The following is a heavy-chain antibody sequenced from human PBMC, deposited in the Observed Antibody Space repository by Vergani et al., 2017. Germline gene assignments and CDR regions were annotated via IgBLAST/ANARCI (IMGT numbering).Heavy chain of an antibody. Sequence: QVQLAESGGGRVQPGRSLRLSCAASGFSFSSHAIHWVRQAPGKGLEWVAVISNDGSKKYYADSVKGRFTISRDNAKNSLYLQMNSLRAEDTAVYYCARGYCSSTSCYDYYYYYGMDVWGQGTTVTVSS. CDR1: GFSFSSHA. J-gene: IGHJ6*02. CDR2: ISNDGSKK. D-gene: IGHD2-2*01. V-gene: IGHV3-30*03. CDR3: ARGYCSSTSCYDYYYYYGMDV.